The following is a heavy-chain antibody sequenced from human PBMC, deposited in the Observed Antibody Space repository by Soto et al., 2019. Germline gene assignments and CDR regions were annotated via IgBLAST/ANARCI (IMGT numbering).Heavy chain of an antibody. D-gene: IGHD3-9*01. J-gene: IGHJ3*02. Sequence: GGSLRLSCEGSGFTFSNAWMNWVRQAPGKGLEWVGRIKSKTDGGTTDHAAPVKGRFTISRDDSKNTLYLQMNSLRAEDTAVYYCAKDQGDILTGYEVGAFDIWGQGTMVTVSS. V-gene: IGHV3-15*07. CDR2: IKSKTDGGTT. CDR3: AKDQGDILTGYEVGAFDI. CDR1: GFTFSNAW.